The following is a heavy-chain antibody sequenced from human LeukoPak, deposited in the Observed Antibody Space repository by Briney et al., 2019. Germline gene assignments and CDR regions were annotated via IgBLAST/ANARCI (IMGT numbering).Heavy chain of an antibody. CDR3: ARDGGRGFNYGLYYFDH. D-gene: IGHD5-18*01. Sequence: ASVKVSCKTSGYTFTGYYTHWVRQAPGQGLEWMGWINPNSGDTNYAQKFQGRVTMTRDTSISTAYMELSRLRSDDTAVYYCARDGGRGFNYGLYYFDHWGQGTLVTVSS. V-gene: IGHV1-2*02. CDR1: GYTFTGYY. CDR2: INPNSGDT. J-gene: IGHJ4*02.